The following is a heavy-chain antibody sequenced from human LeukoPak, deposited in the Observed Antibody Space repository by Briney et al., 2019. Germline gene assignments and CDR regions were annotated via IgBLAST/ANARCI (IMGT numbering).Heavy chain of an antibody. CDR3: AKASDGSGSYGLY. J-gene: IGHJ4*02. Sequence: PGRSLRLSCAASGFTFDDYAMHWVRQAPGKGLEWVSGISWNSGSIGYADSVRGRFTISRDNAKNSLYLQMNSLRAEDTALYYCAKASDGSGSYGLYWGQGTLVTVSS. CDR2: ISWNSGSI. D-gene: IGHD3-10*01. V-gene: IGHV3-9*01. CDR1: GFTFDDYA.